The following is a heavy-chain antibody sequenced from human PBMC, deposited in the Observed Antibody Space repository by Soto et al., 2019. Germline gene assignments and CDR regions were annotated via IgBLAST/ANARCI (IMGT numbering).Heavy chain of an antibody. D-gene: IGHD6-13*01. CDR2: VSAYNGNP. CDR1: GYTFTSYG. Sequence: QVQLVQSGAEVKKPGASVEVSCKASGYTFTSYGINWVRQAPGQGLEWMGWVSAYNGNPNYAQKLGGGVSRAAGTSTSTAYMELRSLRSDDTAIYYCATAIAAAGPYWGQGTLVTVSS. J-gene: IGHJ4*02. CDR3: ATAIAAAGPY. V-gene: IGHV1-18*01.